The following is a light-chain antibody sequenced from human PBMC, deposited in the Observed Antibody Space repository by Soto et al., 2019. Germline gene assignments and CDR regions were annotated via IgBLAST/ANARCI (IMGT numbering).Light chain of an antibody. J-gene: IGKJ2*01. CDR1: QSVSTY. V-gene: IGKV3-11*01. CDR3: QQRSNWPPFT. CDR2: DAS. Sequence: EIVLTQSPAALSLSPGDRATLSCRASQSVSTYLAWYQQKPGQAPRLLIYDASNRATGIPARFSGSGSGTDFTLTISSLEPEDFALYYCQQRSNWPPFTFGQGTKLESK.